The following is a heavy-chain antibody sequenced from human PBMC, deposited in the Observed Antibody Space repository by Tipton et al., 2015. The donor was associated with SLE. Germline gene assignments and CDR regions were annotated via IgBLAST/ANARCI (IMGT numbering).Heavy chain of an antibody. CDR3: ARGEIASATAGGQFDY. CDR2: SYPNRNT. J-gene: IGHJ4*02. D-gene: IGHD2-21*02. V-gene: IGHV4-4*09. CDR1: GDSVSDFY. Sequence: TLSLTCTVSGDSVSDFYWSWIRQPPGKGLEWIGYSYPNRNTNYNPSLKSRLTISVDIFKNQFSLRLSSMTAADTAVYYCARGEIASATAGGQFDYWGQGALVTVSS.